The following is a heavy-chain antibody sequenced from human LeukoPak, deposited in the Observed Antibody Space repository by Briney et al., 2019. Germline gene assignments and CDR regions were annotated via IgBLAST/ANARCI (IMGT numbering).Heavy chain of an antibody. CDR2: IKQDGSQR. CDR1: RFVFTNYY. D-gene: IGHD4-17*01. J-gene: IGHJ4*02. V-gene: IGHV3-7*01. Sequence: PGGSLRLSCAASRFVFTNYYMSWVRQAPGKGLEWVANIKQDGSQRYYVDSVKGRFTISRDNAKNSLYLQMISLRVEDTALYYCARDRTVTTFDSWGQGTLVTVSS. CDR3: ARDRTVTTFDS.